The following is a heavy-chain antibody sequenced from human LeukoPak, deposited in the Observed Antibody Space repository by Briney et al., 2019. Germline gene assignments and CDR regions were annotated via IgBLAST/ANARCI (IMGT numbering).Heavy chain of an antibody. V-gene: IGHV1-18*01. CDR3: ARDRSVITFGGVPWPNAFDI. CDR2: FSAYNGNT. CDR1: GYTFTSYG. D-gene: IGHD3-16*01. J-gene: IGHJ3*02. Sequence: GASVKVSCKASGYTFTSYGISWVRQAPGQGLEWMGWFSAYNGNTNYAQKLQGRVTMTTDTSTSTAYMELRSLRSDDTAVYYCARDRSVITFGGVPWPNAFDIWGQGTMVTVSS.